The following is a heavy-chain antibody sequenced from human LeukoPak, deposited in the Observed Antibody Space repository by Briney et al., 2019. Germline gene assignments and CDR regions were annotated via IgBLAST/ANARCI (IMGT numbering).Heavy chain of an antibody. CDR2: INWNGGST. D-gene: IGHD3-3*01. J-gene: IGHJ4*02. Sequence: PSETLSLTCAVSGYSITSGYYWGWIRQPPGKGLEWVSGINWNGGSTYYRDSVKGRFTISRDNAKNSLYLQMNSLRAEDTALYYCARVKGSGYRNSIDYWGQGTLVTVSS. CDR3: ARVKGSGYRNSIDY. CDR1: GYSITSGYY. V-gene: IGHV3-20*04.